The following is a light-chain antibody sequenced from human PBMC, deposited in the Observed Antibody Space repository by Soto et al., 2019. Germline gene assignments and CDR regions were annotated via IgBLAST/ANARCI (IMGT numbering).Light chain of an antibody. V-gene: IGKV3-20*01. J-gene: IGKJ5*01. Sequence: EIVLTQSPDTLSLSPGDRATLSCSPGQSISSSYLAWYQQKPGQAPRLLIYGASTRATGIPDRFSGSGSGTDFTLTISRLEPEDFAVYYCQQSANSLSITFGQGTRLEIK. CDR3: QQSANSLSIT. CDR2: GAS. CDR1: QSISSSY.